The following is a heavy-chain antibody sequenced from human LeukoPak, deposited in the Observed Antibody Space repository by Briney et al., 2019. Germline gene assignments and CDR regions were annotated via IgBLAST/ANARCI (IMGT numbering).Heavy chain of an antibody. Sequence: GGSLRLSCAASGFSLRNYSMHWVRQAPGKGLEWVANIKQDGSEKYYVDSVKGRFTISRDNAKNSLYLQMNSLRAEDTAMYYCARRVVPNSSGWYTLSWFDPWGQGTLVTVSS. V-gene: IGHV3-7*03. CDR1: GFSLRNYS. CDR2: IKQDGSEK. D-gene: IGHD6-19*01. CDR3: ARRVVPNSSGWYTLSWFDP. J-gene: IGHJ5*02.